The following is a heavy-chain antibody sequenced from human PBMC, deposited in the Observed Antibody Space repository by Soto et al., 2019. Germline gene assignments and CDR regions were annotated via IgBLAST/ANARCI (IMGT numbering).Heavy chain of an antibody. CDR3: ARRRRYGYSGYVIEGYYFDY. Sequence: QVQLQQWGAGLLKPSETMSLTCAVYGGSFSGYYWSWIRQPPGKGLEWIGEINHSGSTNYNPSLKSRVNISVDTSKDQFSLKLSSGTAADTAVYYCARRRRYGYSGYVIEGYYFDYWGQGTLVTVSS. V-gene: IGHV4-34*01. CDR1: GGSFSGYY. D-gene: IGHD5-12*01. CDR2: INHSGST. J-gene: IGHJ4*02.